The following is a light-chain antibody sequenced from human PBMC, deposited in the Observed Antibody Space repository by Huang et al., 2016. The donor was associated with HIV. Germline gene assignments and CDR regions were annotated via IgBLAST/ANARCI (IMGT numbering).Light chain of an antibody. CDR1: QSVSSSH. CDR3: QQYGSSPGT. Sequence: IVLTQSPGTLSLSPGQRATLSCRASQSVSSSHCAWYQQKPGQPPRLLIYGASSMATGIPDMVSGSGSGTDFTLTISRLEPADCAVYYCQQYGSSPGTFGQGTKVEIK. V-gene: IGKV3-20*01. CDR2: GAS. J-gene: IGKJ1*01.